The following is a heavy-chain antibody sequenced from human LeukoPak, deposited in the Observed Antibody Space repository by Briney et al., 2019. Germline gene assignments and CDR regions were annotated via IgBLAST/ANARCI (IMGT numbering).Heavy chain of an antibody. Sequence: SETLSLTCAVYGGSFIPYYWSWIRQPPGKGLERIGEINHSGSTNYNPSLKSRVTISVDTSKNQFSLKLSSVTAADTAVYYCARGGFYCGGDCYADYWGQGTLVTVSS. CDR3: ARGGFYCGGDCYADY. D-gene: IGHD2-21*02. CDR1: GGSFIPYY. J-gene: IGHJ4*02. V-gene: IGHV4-34*01. CDR2: INHSGST.